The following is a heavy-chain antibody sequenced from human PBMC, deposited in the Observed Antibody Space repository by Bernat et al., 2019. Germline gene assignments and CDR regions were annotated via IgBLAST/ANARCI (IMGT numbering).Heavy chain of an antibody. CDR1: GFTFSSYS. Sequence: EVQLVESGGGLVKPGGSLRLSCAASGFTFSSYSMNWVRQAPGKGLEWVSSISSSSSTIYYADSVKGRFTISRDNAKNSLYLQMNSLRAEDTAVYYCAGPEGGVATNYWGQGTLVTVSS. CDR2: ISSSSSTI. V-gene: IGHV3-21*04. J-gene: IGHJ4*02. CDR3: AGPEGGVATNY. D-gene: IGHD5-12*01.